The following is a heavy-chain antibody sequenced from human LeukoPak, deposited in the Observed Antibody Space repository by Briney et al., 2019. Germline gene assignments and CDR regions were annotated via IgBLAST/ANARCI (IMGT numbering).Heavy chain of an antibody. CDR2: IYSGGST. J-gene: IGHJ4*02. V-gene: IGHV4-4*08. Sequence: PSGTLSLTCAVSGGSITTTNWWNWIRQPPGKGLEWIGRIYSGGSTNYNPSLKSRVTISVDTSKNQFSLKLISVTAADTAVYYCARHGGYCSTTSCVDYFEYWGQGTLVTVSS. CDR1: GGSITTTNW. CDR3: ARHGGYCSTTSCVDYFEY. D-gene: IGHD2-2*01.